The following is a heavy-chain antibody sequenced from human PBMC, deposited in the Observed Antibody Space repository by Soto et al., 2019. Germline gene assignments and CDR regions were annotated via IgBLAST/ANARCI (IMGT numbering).Heavy chain of an antibody. V-gene: IGHV1-69*13. CDR3: ARSINDAYYFDY. D-gene: IGHD1-1*01. Sequence: SVKVSCKASGGTFSSYAITWVRHAPGQGLEWMGGIIPIFGTANYAQKFRGRVTITADESTNTAYMELRSLGSEDTAVYYCARSINDAYYFDYWGQGTLVTVSS. CDR2: IIPIFGTA. CDR1: GGTFSSYA. J-gene: IGHJ4*02.